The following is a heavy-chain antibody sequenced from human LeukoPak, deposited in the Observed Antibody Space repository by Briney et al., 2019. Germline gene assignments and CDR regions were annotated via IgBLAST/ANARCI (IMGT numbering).Heavy chain of an antibody. D-gene: IGHD3-22*01. J-gene: IGHJ4*02. Sequence: GRSLRFSCAASGFTFSSYAMHWVRQAPGKGLEWVAVISYDGSNKYYADSVKGRFTISRDNSKNTLYLQMNSLRAEDTAVYYCARASSGLDYWGQGTLVTVSS. V-gene: IGHV3-30-3*01. CDR3: ARASSGLDY. CDR2: ISYDGSNK. CDR1: GFTFSSYA.